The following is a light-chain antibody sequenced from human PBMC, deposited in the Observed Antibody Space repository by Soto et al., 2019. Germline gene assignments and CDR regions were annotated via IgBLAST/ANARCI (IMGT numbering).Light chain of an antibody. CDR2: GAA. J-gene: IGKJ4*01. CDR1: QSISSN. Sequence: EIVKTQSPATLSVSPGERATLSCRANQSISSNLAWYQQKPGQAPRLLIYGAATRATGIPARFSGSGSGTDFTLTINSLQSEDFAVYYCQMYNNWVGTFGGGTKVAIK. V-gene: IGKV3-15*01. CDR3: QMYNNWVGT.